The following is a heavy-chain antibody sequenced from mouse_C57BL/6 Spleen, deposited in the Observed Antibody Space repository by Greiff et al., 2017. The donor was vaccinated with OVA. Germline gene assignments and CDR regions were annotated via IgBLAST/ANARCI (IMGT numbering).Heavy chain of an antibody. J-gene: IGHJ1*03. Sequence: QVQLQQSGPELVKPGASVKISCKASGYAFSSSWMNWVKQRPGKGLVWIGRLYPGDGDTNYNGKFKGKATLTADKSSSTAYMQLSGLTSEDSAVYFCASYGNWYFDVWGTGTTVTVSS. CDR2: LYPGDGDT. D-gene: IGHD2-1*01. V-gene: IGHV1-82*01. CDR1: GYAFSSSW. CDR3: ASYGNWYFDV.